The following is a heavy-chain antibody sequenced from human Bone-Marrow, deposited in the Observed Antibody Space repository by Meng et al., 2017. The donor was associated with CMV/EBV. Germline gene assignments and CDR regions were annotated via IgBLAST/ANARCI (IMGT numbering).Heavy chain of an antibody. CDR3: ARDLEEMGGHDAFDI. D-gene: IGHD3-3*01. V-gene: IGHV3-30*04. J-gene: IGHJ3*02. Sequence: LKISCAASGFTFSSYAMHWVRQAPGKGLEWVAVISYDGSNKYYADSVKGRFTISRDNSKNTLYLQMNSLSAEDTAVYYCARDLEEMGGHDAFDIWGEGTMVTVSS. CDR2: ISYDGSNK. CDR1: GFTFSSYA.